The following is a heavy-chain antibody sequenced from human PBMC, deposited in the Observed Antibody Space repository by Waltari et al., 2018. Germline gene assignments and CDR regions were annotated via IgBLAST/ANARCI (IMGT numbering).Heavy chain of an antibody. D-gene: IGHD1-26*01. CDR2: ISGRGGST. V-gene: IGHV3-23*01. Sequence: EVQLLESGGGLVQPGGSLRLSCAASGFTFSSYAMSWVRQAPGKGLGWVLVISGRGGSTYYADSVKGRFTISRDNSKNTLYLQMNSLRAEDTAVYYCAKDFGLWEGEDYWGQGTLVTVSS. CDR3: AKDFGLWEGEDY. J-gene: IGHJ4*02. CDR1: GFTFSSYA.